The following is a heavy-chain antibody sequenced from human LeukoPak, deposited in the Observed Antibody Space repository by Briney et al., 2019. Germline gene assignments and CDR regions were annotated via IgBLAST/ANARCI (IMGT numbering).Heavy chain of an antibody. Sequence: GGSLRLSCAASGFTFSSYAMSWVRQAPGKGLEWVSATSGSGGSTYYADSVKGRFTISRDNSKNTLYLQMNSLRAEDTAVYYCAKCNRSWDYGSGSHYFDYWGQGTLVTVSS. V-gene: IGHV3-23*01. CDR2: TSGSGGST. CDR1: GFTFSSYA. CDR3: AKCNRSWDYGSGSHYFDY. D-gene: IGHD3-10*01. J-gene: IGHJ4*02.